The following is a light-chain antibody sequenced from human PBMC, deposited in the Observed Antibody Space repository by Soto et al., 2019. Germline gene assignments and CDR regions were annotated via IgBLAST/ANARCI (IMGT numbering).Light chain of an antibody. J-gene: IGLJ3*02. V-gene: IGLV2-8*01. CDR3: TSYAAHGV. Sequence: QSALTQPPSASGSPGQSVTISCTGTSSDVGAYNYVSWYQQHPGKVPRLIIYEVSKRPSGVPDRFSGSKSGNTASLTVSGLQTEDEADYYCTSYAAHGVFGGGTKVTVL. CDR1: SSDVGAYNY. CDR2: EVS.